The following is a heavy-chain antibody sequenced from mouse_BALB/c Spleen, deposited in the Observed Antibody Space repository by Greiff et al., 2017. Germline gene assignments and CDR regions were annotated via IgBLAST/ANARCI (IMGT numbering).Heavy chain of an antibody. CDR1: GFSLTGYG. CDR2: IWGDGST. Sequence: VMLVESGPGLVAPSQSLSITCTVSGFSLTGYGVNWVRQPPGKGLEWLGMIWGDGSTDYNSALKSRLSISKDNSKSQVFLKMNSLQTDDTARYYCARASYDGYYEWFAYWGQGTLVTVSA. V-gene: IGHV2-6-7*01. D-gene: IGHD2-3*01. CDR3: ARASYDGYYEWFAY. J-gene: IGHJ3*01.